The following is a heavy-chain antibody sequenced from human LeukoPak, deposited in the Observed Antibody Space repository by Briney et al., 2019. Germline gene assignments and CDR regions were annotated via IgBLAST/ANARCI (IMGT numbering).Heavy chain of an antibody. J-gene: IGHJ4*02. CDR3: ARYSHYYDSSGYYPYYFDY. CDR1: GGSISSGDYY. D-gene: IGHD3-22*01. V-gene: IGHV4-31*03. CDR2: IYYSGST. Sequence: SQTLSLTCTVSGGSISSGDYYWSWIRPHPGKGLEWIGHIYYSGSTYYNPSLKSRINISVDTSKNQFSLKLSSVTAADTAVYFCARYSHYYDSSGYYPYYFDYWGQGTLVTVSS.